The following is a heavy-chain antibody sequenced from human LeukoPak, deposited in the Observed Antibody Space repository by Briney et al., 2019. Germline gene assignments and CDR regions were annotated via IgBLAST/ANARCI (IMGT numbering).Heavy chain of an antibody. CDR3: STSWDY. V-gene: IGHV3-7*01. Sequence: GGSLRLSCEASGMIFSKYWMSWVRQAPGKELEWVANIKQDGSEKYYLDSVKGRFTISRDNAKNSLYLHMNSLRADDTAVYYCSTSWDYWGQGTLVTVSS. CDR1: GMIFSKYW. J-gene: IGHJ4*02. CDR2: IKQDGSEK.